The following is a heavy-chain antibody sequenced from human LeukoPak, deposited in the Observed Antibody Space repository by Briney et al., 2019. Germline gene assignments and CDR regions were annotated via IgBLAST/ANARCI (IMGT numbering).Heavy chain of an antibody. CDR1: GFTFSSYS. D-gene: IGHD6-6*01. CDR2: INHSGST. Sequence: PGGSLRLSCAASGFTFSSYSMNWIRQPPGKGLEWIGEINHSGSTNYNPSLKSRVTISVDTSKNQFSLRLSSVTAADTAVYYCARGKAARLYYYYYYMDVWGKGTTVTVSS. J-gene: IGHJ6*03. V-gene: IGHV4-34*01. CDR3: ARGKAARLYYYYYYMDV.